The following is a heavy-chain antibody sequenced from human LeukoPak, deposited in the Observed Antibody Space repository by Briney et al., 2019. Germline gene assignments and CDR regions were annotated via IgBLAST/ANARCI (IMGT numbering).Heavy chain of an antibody. D-gene: IGHD2-2*01. CDR2: ISAYNGNT. V-gene: IGHV1-18*01. CDR1: GYTFTSYG. Sequence: ASVKVSCKASGYTFTSYGISWVRQAPGQGLEWMRWISAYNGNTNYAQKLQGRVTMTTDTSTSTAYMELRSLRSDDTAVYYCARLDCSSTSCYLGWFDPWGQGTLVTVSS. J-gene: IGHJ5*02. CDR3: ARLDCSSTSCYLGWFDP.